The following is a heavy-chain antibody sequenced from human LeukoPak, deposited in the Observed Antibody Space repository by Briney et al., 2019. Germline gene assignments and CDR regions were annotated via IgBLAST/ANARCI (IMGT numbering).Heavy chain of an antibody. CDR3: ACYYDFLTGYIR. V-gene: IGHV4-39*07. Sequence: SETLSLTCTVSGGSISSSSYYWGWIRQPPGKGLEWIGGIYYSGSTYYNPSLKSRVTISVDTSKNQFSLKLSSVTAADTAVYYCACYYDFLTGYIRWGQGTLVTVSS. CDR1: GGSISSSSYY. D-gene: IGHD3-9*01. CDR2: IYYSGST. J-gene: IGHJ4*02.